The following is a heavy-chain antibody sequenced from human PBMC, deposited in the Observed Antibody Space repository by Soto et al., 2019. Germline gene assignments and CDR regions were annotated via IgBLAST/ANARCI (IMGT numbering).Heavy chain of an antibody. CDR1: GFDFSNYG. CDR3: VKDAPQPFSD. D-gene: IGHD3-3*02. Sequence: EVQLLESGGGLVQPGGSLRISCAASGFDFSNYGMSWVRQAPGKGLEWVSAISGTAHASYYAASVKGRFTISRDNSKNTLYVHMNSLRVEDTAVYFCVKDAPQPFSDWGQGTLVTVSS. J-gene: IGHJ4*02. CDR2: ISGTAHAS. V-gene: IGHV3-23*01.